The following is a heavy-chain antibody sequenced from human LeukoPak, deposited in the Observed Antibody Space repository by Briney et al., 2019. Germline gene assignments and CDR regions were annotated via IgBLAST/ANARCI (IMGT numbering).Heavy chain of an antibody. CDR3: ARLRYSSSSDDY. Sequence: PSETLSLTCTVSGGSISSSSYYWGWIRQPPGKGLEWIGSIYYSGSTYYSPSLKSRVTISVDTSKNQFSLKLSSVTAADTAVYYCARLRYSSSSDDYWGQGTLVTVSS. CDR1: GGSISSSSYY. J-gene: IGHJ4*02. CDR2: IYYSGST. V-gene: IGHV4-39*01. D-gene: IGHD6-6*01.